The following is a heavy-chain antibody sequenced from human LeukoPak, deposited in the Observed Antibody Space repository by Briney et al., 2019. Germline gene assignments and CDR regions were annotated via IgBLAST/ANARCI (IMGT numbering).Heavy chain of an antibody. CDR2: IYYSGST. D-gene: IGHD2-15*01. V-gene: IGHV4-59*08. J-gene: IGHJ4*02. Sequence: KTSETLSLTCTVSGGSISSCYWSWIRQPPGKGLEWIGYIYYSGSTNYNPSLKGRVTISVDTSKNQFSLKLSSVTAADTAVYYCARSLGYCSGGSCYIYFDYWGQGTLVTVSS. CDR1: GGSISSCY. CDR3: ARSLGYCSGGSCYIYFDY.